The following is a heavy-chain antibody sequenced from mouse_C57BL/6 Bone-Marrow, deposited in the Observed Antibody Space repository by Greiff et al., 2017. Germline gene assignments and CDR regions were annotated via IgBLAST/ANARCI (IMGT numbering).Heavy chain of an antibody. CDR2: ISSGGSYT. CDR1: GFTFSSYG. J-gene: IGHJ3*01. Sequence: EVMLVESGGDLVKPGGSLKLSCAASGFTFSSYGMSWVRQTPDKRLEWVATISSGGSYTYYPDSVKGRFTISRDNAKNTLYLQMSSLKSEDTAMYYCARGGLRAAWFAHWGQGTLVTVSA. CDR3: ARGGLRAAWFAH. V-gene: IGHV5-6*01. D-gene: IGHD1-1*01.